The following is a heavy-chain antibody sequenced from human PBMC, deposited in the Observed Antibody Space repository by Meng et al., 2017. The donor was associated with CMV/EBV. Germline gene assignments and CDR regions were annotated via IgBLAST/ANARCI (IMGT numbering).Heavy chain of an antibody. J-gene: IGHJ4*02. CDR2: INHSGST. CDR3: ARGAGSDY. D-gene: IGHD6-19*01. CDR1: GGSFSGYY. V-gene: IGHV4-34*01. Sequence: GSLRLSCAAYGGSFSGYYWSWIRQPPGKGLEWIGEINHSGSTNYNPSLKSRVTISVDTSKNQFSLKLSSVTAADTAVYYCARGAGSDYWGQGTLVTVSS.